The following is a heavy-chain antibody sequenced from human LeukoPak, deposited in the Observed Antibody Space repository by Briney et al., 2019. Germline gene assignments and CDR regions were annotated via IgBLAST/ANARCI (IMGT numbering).Heavy chain of an antibody. CDR3: ASFHGSGWPDYYYYYMDV. J-gene: IGHJ6*03. D-gene: IGHD6-19*01. CDR2: IIPIFGTA. Sequence: ASVKVSCKASGGTFSSYAISWVRQAPGQGLEWMGGIIPIFGTANYAQKFQGRVTITADKSTSTAYMELSSLRSEDTAVYYCASFHGSGWPDYYYYYMDVWGKGTTVTISS. CDR1: GGTFSSYA. V-gene: IGHV1-69*06.